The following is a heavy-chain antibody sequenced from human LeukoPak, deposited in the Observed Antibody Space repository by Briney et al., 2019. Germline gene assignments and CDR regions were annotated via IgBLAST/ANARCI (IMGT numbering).Heavy chain of an antibody. J-gene: IGHJ6*02. CDR1: GGTFSSYT. D-gene: IGHD3-22*01. CDR3: AREVGRYYDSSGTPDYYYGMDV. CDR2: IIPILGIA. Sequence: SVTVSCKASGGTFSSYTVHWVRQAPGQGLEWMGRIIPILGIANYARMFQGRVTITADKSTSTAYMELSSLRSEDTAVYYCAREVGRYYDSSGTPDYYYGMDVWGQGTTVTVSS. V-gene: IGHV1-69*04.